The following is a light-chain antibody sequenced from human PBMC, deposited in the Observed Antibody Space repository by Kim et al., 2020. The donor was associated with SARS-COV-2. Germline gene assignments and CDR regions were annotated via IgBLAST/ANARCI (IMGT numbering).Light chain of an antibody. CDR1: QGISND. J-gene: IGKJ4*01. CDR2: AAS. V-gene: IGKV1-27*01. Sequence: AAAGDRVTNTFRASQGISNDLAWYQQKPGKVPKLLTYAASTLQSGVPSRFSASGSGTDFTLTISSLQPEDVATYYYQKYNSAPLTFGGGTKVDIK. CDR3: QKYNSAPLT.